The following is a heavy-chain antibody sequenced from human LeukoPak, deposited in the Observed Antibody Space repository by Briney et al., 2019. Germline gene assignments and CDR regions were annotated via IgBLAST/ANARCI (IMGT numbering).Heavy chain of an antibody. CDR3: ACLEVGWDDSGSYFTPFDY. J-gene: IGHJ4*02. CDR2: IRYDGSNK. V-gene: IGHV3-30*02. Sequence: PGGSLRLSCAASGFTFSSYGMHWVRQAPGKGLEWVAFIRYDGSNKYYADSVKGRFTISRDNSKNTLYLQMNSLRAEDTAVYYCACLEVGWDDSGSYFTPFDYWGQGTLVTVSS. CDR1: GFTFSSYG. D-gene: IGHD1-26*01.